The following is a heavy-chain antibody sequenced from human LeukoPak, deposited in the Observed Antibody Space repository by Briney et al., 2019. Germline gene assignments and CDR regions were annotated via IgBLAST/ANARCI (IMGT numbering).Heavy chain of an antibody. J-gene: IGHJ4*02. CDR3: ARVHGVATVDY. CDR1: GFTFSSYE. CDR2: ISSSSSTI. Sequence: QPGGSLRLSCAASGFTFSSYEMNWVRQAPGKGLEWVSYISSSSSTIYYADSVKGRFTISRDNAKNSLYLQMNSLRAEDTAVYYCARVHGVATVDYWGQGTLVTVSS. V-gene: IGHV3-48*03. D-gene: IGHD2-15*01.